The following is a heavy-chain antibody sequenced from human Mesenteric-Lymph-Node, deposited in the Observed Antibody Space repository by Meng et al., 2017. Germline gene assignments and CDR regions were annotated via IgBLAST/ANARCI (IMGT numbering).Heavy chain of an antibody. V-gene: IGHV4-34*01. CDR3: ASLHYYYGSGSYHYYYYGMDV. Sequence: SETLSLTCAVYGGSFSGHYWSWIRQPPGKGLEWIGEINHSGSTNYNPSLKSRVTISVDTSKNQSSLKLSSVTAANTAVYYCASLHYYYGSGSYHYYYYGMDVWGQGTTVTVSS. CDR1: GGSFSGHY. CDR2: INHSGST. J-gene: IGHJ6*02. D-gene: IGHD3-10*01.